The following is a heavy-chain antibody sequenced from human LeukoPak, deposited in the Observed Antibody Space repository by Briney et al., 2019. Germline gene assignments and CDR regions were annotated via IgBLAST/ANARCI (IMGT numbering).Heavy chain of an antibody. J-gene: IGHJ4*02. D-gene: IGHD5-18*01. CDR2: IWYDGSNK. V-gene: IGHV3-33*01. CDR1: GFTFSSYG. CDR3: ARAGAQLWVYYFGY. Sequence: PGGSLRLSCAASGFTFSSYGMHWVRQAPGKGLEWVAVIWYDGSNKYYADSVKGRFTISRDNSKNTLYLQMNSLRAEDTAVYYCARAGAQLWVYYFGYWGQGTLVTFSS.